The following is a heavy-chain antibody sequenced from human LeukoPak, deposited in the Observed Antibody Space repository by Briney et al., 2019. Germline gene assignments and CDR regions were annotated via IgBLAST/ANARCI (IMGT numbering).Heavy chain of an antibody. CDR1: GFTFSSYG. CDR3: ARGPYYYYGMDV. CDR2: ISYDGSNK. V-gene: IGHV3-30*03. J-gene: IGHJ6*02. Sequence: GGSLRLSCAASGFTFSSYGMHWVRQAPGKGLEWVAVISYDGSNKYYADSVKGRFTISRDNSKNTLYLQMNSLRAEDTAVYYCARGPYYYYGMDVWGQGTTVTVSS.